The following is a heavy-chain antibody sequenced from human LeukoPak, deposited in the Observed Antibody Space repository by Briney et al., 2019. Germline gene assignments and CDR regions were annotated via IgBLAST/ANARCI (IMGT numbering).Heavy chain of an antibody. V-gene: IGHV3-48*01. Sequence: PGGSLRLSCAASGLTLSRYSMHWVRQAPGKGLEWVSYISSTSSSITYADSVKGRFTISRDNAKNSLYLHMNSLRADDTAVYYCARDQGGEETDYWGQGTLVTVSS. D-gene: IGHD3-16*01. CDR1: GLTLSRYS. CDR2: ISSTSSSI. CDR3: ARDQGGEETDY. J-gene: IGHJ4*02.